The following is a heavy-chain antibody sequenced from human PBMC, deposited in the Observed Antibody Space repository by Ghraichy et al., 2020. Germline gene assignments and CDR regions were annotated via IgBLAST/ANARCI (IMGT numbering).Heavy chain of an antibody. J-gene: IGHJ4*02. CDR2: MNPNSGNT. Sequence: ASVKVSCKASGYTFTSYDINWVRQAPRQGLEWMGWMNPNSGNTGYAQKFQGRVTMTRNTSISTAYMELSSLRSEDTAVYQFLRDTAMVFFDYWGQGTLVTVSS. CDR3: LRDTAMVFFDY. CDR1: GYTFTSYD. D-gene: IGHD5-18*01. V-gene: IGHV1-8*01.